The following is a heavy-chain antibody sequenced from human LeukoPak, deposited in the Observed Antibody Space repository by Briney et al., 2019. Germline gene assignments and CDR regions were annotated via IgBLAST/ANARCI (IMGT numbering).Heavy chain of an antibody. CDR1: GFTFSSYA. D-gene: IGHD1-26*01. J-gene: IGHJ4*02. V-gene: IGHV3-30-3*01. Sequence: GGSLRLSCEASGFTFSSYAMHWVRQAPGKGLERVSVISYDGSNKYYADSVKGRFTISRDNSKNTLYLQMNSLRAEDTAVYYCARDSVGATNYFDYWGQGTLVTVSS. CDR3: ARDSVGATNYFDY. CDR2: ISYDGSNK.